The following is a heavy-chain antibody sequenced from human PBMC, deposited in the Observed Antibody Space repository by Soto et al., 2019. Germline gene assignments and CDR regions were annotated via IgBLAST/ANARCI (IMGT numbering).Heavy chain of an antibody. CDR1: GGSISSGGYS. CDR2: VHHTGST. Sequence: QVQLQESGSRLLKPSQTLSLTCAVSGGSISSGGYSWTWIRQPPGKGLEWIGYVHHTGSTTYNPSLQTRVNISVDRPNNQFFLTLTSATAADSAIYYCARGLWNDVFQYWGRGIRVTVSS. J-gene: IGHJ1*01. CDR3: ARGLWNDVFQY. D-gene: IGHD1-1*01. V-gene: IGHV4-30-2*01.